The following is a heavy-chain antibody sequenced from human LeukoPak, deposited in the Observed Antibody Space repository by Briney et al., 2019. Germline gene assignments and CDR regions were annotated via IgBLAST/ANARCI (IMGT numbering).Heavy chain of an antibody. D-gene: IGHD6-13*01. Sequence: SETLSLTCTVSGGSISSYYWSWIRQPAGKGLEWIGRIYTSGSTNYNPSLKSRVTMSVDTSKNQFSLKLSSVTAADTAVYYCARSRQLVPRWGTDWFDPWGQGTLVTVSS. J-gene: IGHJ5*02. CDR1: GGSISSYY. CDR3: ARSRQLVPRWGTDWFDP. V-gene: IGHV4-4*07. CDR2: IYTSGST.